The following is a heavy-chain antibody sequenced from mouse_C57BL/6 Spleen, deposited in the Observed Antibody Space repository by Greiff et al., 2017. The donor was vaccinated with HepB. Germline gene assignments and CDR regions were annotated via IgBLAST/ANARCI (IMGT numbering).Heavy chain of an antibody. J-gene: IGHJ3*01. D-gene: IGHD1-1*01. CDR3: ARGIYYYGSSPLAY. V-gene: IGHV1-55*01. CDR1: GYTFTSYW. CDR2: IYPGSGST. Sequence: QVQLQQPGAELVKPGASVKMSCKASGYTFTSYWITWVKQRPGQGLEWIGDIYPGSGSTNYNEKFKSKATLTVDTSSSTAYMQLSSLTSEDSAVYYCARGIYYYGSSPLAYWGQGTLVTVSA.